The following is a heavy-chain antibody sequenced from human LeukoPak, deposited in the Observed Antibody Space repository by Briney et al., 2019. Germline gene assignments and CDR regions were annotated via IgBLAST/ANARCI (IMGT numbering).Heavy chain of an antibody. CDR1: GGSISSYY. D-gene: IGHD3-3*01. CDR2: IYTSGST. Sequence: SETLSLTCTVSGGSISSYYWSWIRQPGGKGLEWIGRIYTSGSTNYNPSLKSRVTISVDKSKNQFSLKLSSVTAADTAVYYCARDLLDYDFWSGSLLGAFDIWGQGTMVTVSS. CDR3: ARDLLDYDFWSGSLLGAFDI. J-gene: IGHJ3*02. V-gene: IGHV4-4*07.